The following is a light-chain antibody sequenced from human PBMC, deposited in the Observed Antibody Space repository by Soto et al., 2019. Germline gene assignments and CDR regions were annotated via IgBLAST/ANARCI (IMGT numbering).Light chain of an antibody. CDR3: QQRSTWPIFT. V-gene: IGKV3-11*01. CDR1: QSVSDF. J-gene: IGKJ3*01. CDR2: DAA. Sequence: EIVLTQSPGTLSLFPGERATLSCRASQSVSDFLAWYQQKPGQAPRLLIYDAAKRAPGIPARFSGSGSGTDFTLTISSLEPEDSAVYCCQQRSTWPIFTFGPGTKV.